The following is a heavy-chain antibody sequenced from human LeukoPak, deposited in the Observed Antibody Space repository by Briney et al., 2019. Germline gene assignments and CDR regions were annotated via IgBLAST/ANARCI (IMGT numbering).Heavy chain of an antibody. CDR3: ARSHANYYYYYMDV. CDR1: GDSIGSYY. V-gene: IGHV4-4*07. Sequence: PSETLSLTCTVSGDSIGSYYWSWIRQSAGKRLEWIGRMYSSGTTDYNPSLQSRVTMSIDTSKNQFSLKLNSVTAADTAVYYCARSHANYYYYYMDVWGKGTTVTVSS. CDR2: MYSSGTT. J-gene: IGHJ6*03.